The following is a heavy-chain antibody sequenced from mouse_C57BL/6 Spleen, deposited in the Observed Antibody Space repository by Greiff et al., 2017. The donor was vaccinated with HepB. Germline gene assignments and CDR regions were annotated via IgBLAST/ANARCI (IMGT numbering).Heavy chain of an antibody. CDR2: IRNKANGYTT. CDR3: ARYPPIYYYGSSFDY. D-gene: IGHD1-1*01. Sequence: EVQGVESGGGLVQPGGSLSLSCAASGFTFTDYYMSWVRQPPGKALEWLGFIRNKANGYTTEYSASVKGRVTISRDNSQSILYLQMNALRAEDSATYYCARYPPIYYYGSSFDYWGQGTTLTVSS. V-gene: IGHV7-3*01. J-gene: IGHJ2*01. CDR1: GFTFTDYY.